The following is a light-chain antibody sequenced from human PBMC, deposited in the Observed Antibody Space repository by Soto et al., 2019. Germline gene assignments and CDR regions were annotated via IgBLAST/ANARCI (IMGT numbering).Light chain of an antibody. Sequence: DIQMTQSPSYLSASVGDRVTITCRASQDISDYLVWYQQKPGKVPKLLIYTASTLQSGVPSRFSGSGSGPDFTITISSLQPEDVATYYCQKYNSATFTFGLGTKVDIK. J-gene: IGKJ3*01. CDR1: QDISDY. CDR2: TAS. CDR3: QKYNSATFT. V-gene: IGKV1-27*01.